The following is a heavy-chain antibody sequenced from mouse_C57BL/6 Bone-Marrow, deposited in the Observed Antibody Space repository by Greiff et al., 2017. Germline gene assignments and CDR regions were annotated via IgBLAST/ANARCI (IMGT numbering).Heavy chain of an antibody. V-gene: IGHV3-6*01. J-gene: IGHJ4*01. CDR3: ARGLEDGLTDYAMDY. Sequence: EVKLQESGPGLVKPSQSLSLTCSVTGYSITSGYYWNWIRQFPGNKLEWMCYISYDGSNNYNPSLKNRISITRDTTKNQFFMKLNSVTTENTATYDCARGLEDGLTDYAMDYWGQGTAVTVSS. D-gene: IGHD4-1*01. CDR1: GYSITSGYY. CDR2: ISYDGSN.